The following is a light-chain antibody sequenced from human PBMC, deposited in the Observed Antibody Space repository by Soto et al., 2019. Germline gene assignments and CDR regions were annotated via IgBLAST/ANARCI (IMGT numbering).Light chain of an antibody. Sequence: QSALTQPPSASGSPGQSVTISCTGTSSDIGGYDYVSWYQQHPGKAPKLIIYEVSKRPSGVPDRFSGSKSGNTASLTVSGLQAEDEAYYYCSSYAGSNNVVFAGGTKVTVL. CDR1: SSDIGGYDY. V-gene: IGLV2-8*01. CDR3: SSYAGSNNVV. CDR2: EVS. J-gene: IGLJ3*02.